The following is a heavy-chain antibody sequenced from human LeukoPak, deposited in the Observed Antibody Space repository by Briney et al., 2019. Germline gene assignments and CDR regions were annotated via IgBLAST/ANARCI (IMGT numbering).Heavy chain of an antibody. D-gene: IGHD3-3*01. V-gene: IGHV4-59*12. CDR2: IYYSGST. CDR3: AREIKHYDFWSGYSSFDY. J-gene: IGHJ4*02. Sequence: PSETLSLTCTVSGGSISSYYWSWIRQPPGKGLEWIGYIYYSGSTNYNPSLKSRVTISVDTSKNQFSLKLSSVTAADTAVYYCAREIKHYDFWSGYSSFDYWGQGTLVTVSS. CDR1: GGSISSYY.